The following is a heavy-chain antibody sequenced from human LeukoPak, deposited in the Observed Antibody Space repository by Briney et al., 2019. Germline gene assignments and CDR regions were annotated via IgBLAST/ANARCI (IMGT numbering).Heavy chain of an antibody. J-gene: IGHJ4*02. D-gene: IGHD5-24*01. V-gene: IGHV3-21*01. Sequence: GGSLRLSCAASGFTFSSYSMNWVRQAPGKGLEWVSSISSSSSYIYYADSVKGRFTISRDNPNTSLYLQMNSLRAEDTAVYYCARDSVEMSTIMPLDYWGQGTLVTVSS. CDR1: GFTFSSYS. CDR2: ISSSSSYI. CDR3: ARDSVEMSTIMPLDY.